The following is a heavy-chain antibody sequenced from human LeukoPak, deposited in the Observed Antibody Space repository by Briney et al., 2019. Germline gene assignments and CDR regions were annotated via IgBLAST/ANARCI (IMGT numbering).Heavy chain of an antibody. J-gene: IGHJ4*02. CDR1: GYTFTSYG. CDR2: ISAYNGNT. Sequence: ASVKVSCKASGYTFTSYGISWVRQAPGQGLEWMGWISAYNGNTNYAQKLQGRVTMTTDTSTSTAYMELSSLRSEDMAVYYCARELLWFGELPSGGFDYWGQGTLVTVSS. CDR3: ARELLWFGELPSGGFDY. D-gene: IGHD3-10*01. V-gene: IGHV1-18*03.